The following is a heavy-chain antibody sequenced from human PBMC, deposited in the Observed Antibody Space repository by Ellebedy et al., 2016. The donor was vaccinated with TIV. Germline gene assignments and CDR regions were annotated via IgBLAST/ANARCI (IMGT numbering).Heavy chain of an antibody. J-gene: IGHJ4*02. CDR3: AKSMFEDYSLTPNPYCFDY. CDR2: LSGGGGST. D-gene: IGHD4-11*01. Sequence: GGSLRLXXAASGFTFSSYAMSWVRQAPGQGLEWVSGLSGGGGSTYYADSVKGRFTISRDNSKNTLYLQMNSLRAEDTAVYYCAKSMFEDYSLTPNPYCFDYWGQGTLVTVSS. V-gene: IGHV3-23*01. CDR1: GFTFSSYA.